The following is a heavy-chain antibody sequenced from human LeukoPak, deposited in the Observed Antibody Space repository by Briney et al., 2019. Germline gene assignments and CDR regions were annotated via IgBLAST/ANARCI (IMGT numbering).Heavy chain of an antibody. D-gene: IGHD3-10*01. J-gene: IGHJ5*02. V-gene: IGHV3-7*04. CDR3: VGGDYFGSGSARRNWFDP. CDR2: IVQDGNER. Sequence: GGSLRLSCAASGFTFSSYCMHWVPQAPGKALEWVAFIVQDGNERYSVDSVKGRFTISRDNAQKSLYLEMNSLRAEDTAVYYCVGGDYFGSGSARRNWFDPWGQGTLVTVSS. CDR1: GFTFSSYC.